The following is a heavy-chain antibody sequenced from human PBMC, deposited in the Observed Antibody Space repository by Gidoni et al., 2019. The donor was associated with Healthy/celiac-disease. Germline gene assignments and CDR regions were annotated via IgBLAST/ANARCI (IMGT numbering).Heavy chain of an antibody. D-gene: IGHD5-18*01. J-gene: IGHJ4*02. CDR1: GGSISSYY. CDR3: AREGDSAMGGGVGY. CDR2: IYYSGST. Sequence: QVQLQESGPGLVKPSETLSLTCTVSGGSISSYYWSWIRQPPGKGLEWIGFIYYSGSTNYNPSLKSRVTISVDTSKNQFSLKLSSVTAADTAVYYCAREGDSAMGGGVGYWGQGTLVTVSS. V-gene: IGHV4-59*01.